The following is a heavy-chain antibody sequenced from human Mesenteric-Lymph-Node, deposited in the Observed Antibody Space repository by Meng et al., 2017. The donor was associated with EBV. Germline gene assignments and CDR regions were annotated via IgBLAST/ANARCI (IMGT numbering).Heavy chain of an antibody. D-gene: IGHD3-10*02. CDR1: GFSLFSTGVG. V-gene: IGHV2-5*02. J-gene: IGHJ4*02. CDR2: IYWDDKE. Sequence: QITLKESGPTLMQPTQTLTLTCTFSGFSLFSTGVGVGWIRQPPGKALEWLALIYWDDKERYSPSLKNRLTVTKDTSKNQVVLTVTNLEPADTATYYCIRRVRGDYFDYWGQGTLVTVSS. CDR3: IRRVRGDYFDY.